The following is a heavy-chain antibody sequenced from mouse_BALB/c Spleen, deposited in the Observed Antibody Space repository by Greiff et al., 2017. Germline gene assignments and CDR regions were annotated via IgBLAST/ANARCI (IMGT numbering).Heavy chain of an antibody. D-gene: IGHD2-1*01. V-gene: IGHV5-12-2*01. CDR3: ARPSYGNWFAY. CDR1: GFTFSSYT. CDR2: ISNGGGST. J-gene: IGHJ2*01. Sequence: EVKLVESGGGLVQPGGSLKLSCAASGFTFSSYTMSWVRQTPEKRLEWVAYISNGGGSTYYPDTVKGRFTISRDNAKNTLYLQMSSLKSEDTAMYYCARPSYGNWFAYWGQGTTLTVSS.